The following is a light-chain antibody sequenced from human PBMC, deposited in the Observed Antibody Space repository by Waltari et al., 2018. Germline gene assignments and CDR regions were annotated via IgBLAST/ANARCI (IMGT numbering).Light chain of an antibody. CDR1: QSVSSNY. V-gene: IGKV3-20*01. CDR2: GSS. CDR3: QQYGRSWNT. Sequence: EIVLTQSPGTLSLSPGERATLSCRASQSVSSNYLAWYQQRPGQAPRLLIYGSSSRATGIPDRFSGSGSGTDFTLTISRLEPEDFAVYYCQQYGRSWNTFGQGTKLEIK. J-gene: IGKJ2*01.